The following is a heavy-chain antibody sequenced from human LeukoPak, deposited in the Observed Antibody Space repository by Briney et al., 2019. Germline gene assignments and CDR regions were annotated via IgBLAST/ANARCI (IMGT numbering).Heavy chain of an antibody. D-gene: IGHD2-2*01. V-gene: IGHV3-21*01. J-gene: IGHJ4*02. CDR3: ARADCSSTSCYPSDY. CDR2: ISSSSSYI. CDR1: GFTFSSYS. Sequence: GGSLRLSCAASGFTFSSYSMNWVRQAPGKGLEWVSSISSSSSYIYYADSVKGRFTISRDNAKNSLYLQMNSLRAEDTAVYYCARADCSSTSCYPSDYWGQGTLVTVSS.